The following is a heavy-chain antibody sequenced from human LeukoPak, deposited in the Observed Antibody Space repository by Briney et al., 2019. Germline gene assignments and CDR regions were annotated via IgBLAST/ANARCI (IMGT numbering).Heavy chain of an antibody. V-gene: IGHV4-39*01. CDR3: ARGAAVVPATHYYFDY. D-gene: IGHD2-2*01. Sequence: SETLSLTCTVSGGSISSSGYYWGWIRQPPGKGLEWIGSIYYSGSTYYNPSLKSRVTISVDTSKNQFSLKLSSVTAADTAVYYCARGAAVVPATHYYFDYWGQGSLVTVSS. CDR1: GGSISSSGYY. J-gene: IGHJ4*02. CDR2: IYYSGST.